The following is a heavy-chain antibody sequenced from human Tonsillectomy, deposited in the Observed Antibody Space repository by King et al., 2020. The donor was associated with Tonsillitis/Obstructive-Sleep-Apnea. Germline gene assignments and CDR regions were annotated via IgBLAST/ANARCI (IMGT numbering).Heavy chain of an antibody. CDR3: ARQFLNMDV. CDR1: GYTFTDYY. V-gene: IGHV1-2*02. D-gene: IGHD3-3*01. J-gene: IGHJ6*02. CDR2: INPNSGGT. Sequence: VQLVQSGAEVKKPGASVNVSCKASGYTFTDYYIHWVRQAPGQGLEWMGWINPNSGGTKYAQKFQGRVTMTRDTSISTAYMRLSRLRSEDTAIYYCARQFLNMDVWGPGTTVTVSS.